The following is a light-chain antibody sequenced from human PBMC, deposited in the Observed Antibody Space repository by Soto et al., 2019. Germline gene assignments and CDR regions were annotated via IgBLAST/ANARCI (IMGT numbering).Light chain of an antibody. Sequence: EIVLAQSPATLSLSPGERASLSCRASQSISTYLAWYQHKPGQAPRLLIYDASSRATGIPARFSGSGSGRDFTLTISSLEPEDFAIYYCQQRSNWPPEFTFGPGTRVDF. CDR1: QSISTY. J-gene: IGKJ3*01. V-gene: IGKV3-11*02. CDR3: QQRSNWPPEFT. CDR2: DAS.